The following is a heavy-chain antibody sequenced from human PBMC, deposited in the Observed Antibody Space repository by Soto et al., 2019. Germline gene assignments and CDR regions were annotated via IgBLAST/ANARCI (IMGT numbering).Heavy chain of an antibody. CDR1: GYSITSGFY. CDR3: TRGGGSTLGKFDS. V-gene: IGHV4-38-2*01. Sequence: SETLSLTCGVSGYSITSGFYWGWVRQSPGKGLEWIGSISYSAKTFYNPSLASRLSIAVDTSMNQFSLRPTSVTAADTALYYCTRGGGSTLGKFDSWGQGTQVTVPS. J-gene: IGHJ4*02. D-gene: IGHD6-25*01. CDR2: ISYSAKT.